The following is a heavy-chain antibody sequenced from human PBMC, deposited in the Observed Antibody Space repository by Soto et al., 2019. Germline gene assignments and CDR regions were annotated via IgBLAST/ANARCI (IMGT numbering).Heavy chain of an antibody. Sequence: QVQLVESGGGVVQPGRSLRLSCAASGFTFSSYGMHWVRQAPGKGLEWVAVIWYDGSNKYYADSVKGRFTISRDNSKNTLDLQMNSLRAEYTAVYYCARGEMATIGAGYFDYWGQGTLVNVSS. D-gene: IGHD5-12*01. V-gene: IGHV3-33*01. J-gene: IGHJ4*02. CDR2: IWYDGSNK. CDR1: GFTFSSYG. CDR3: ARGEMATIGAGYFDY.